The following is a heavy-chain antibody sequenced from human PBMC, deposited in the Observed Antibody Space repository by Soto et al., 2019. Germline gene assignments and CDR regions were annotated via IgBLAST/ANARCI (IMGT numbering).Heavy chain of an antibody. CDR2: INVGNGNT. Sequence: ASVKVSCKASGYTYISYSMHWVRQAPGQRLEWMGWINVGNGNTNYAQKFQGRVKITADESTSTPSMGLSSLRSEDTAFYSCARGNHGWQQLWYFDLGGGGPLVTVPS. D-gene: IGHD5-12*01. CDR3: ARGNHGWQQLWYFDL. V-gene: IGHV1-3*01. CDR1: GYTYISYS. J-gene: IGHJ2*01.